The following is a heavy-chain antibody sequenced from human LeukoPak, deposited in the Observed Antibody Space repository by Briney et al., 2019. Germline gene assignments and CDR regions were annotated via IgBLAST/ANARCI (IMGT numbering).Heavy chain of an antibody. CDR1: GFTFSSYS. V-gene: IGHV3-21*01. D-gene: IGHD3-3*01. CDR2: ISSSSSYI. Sequence: GGSLRLSCAASGFTFSSYSMNWVRQAPGKGLEWVSSISSSSSYIYYADSVKSRFTISRDNAKNSLYLQMNSLRAEDTAVYYCARASSRGRFLEWLLNYWGQGTLVTVSS. CDR3: ARASSRGRFLEWLLNY. J-gene: IGHJ4*02.